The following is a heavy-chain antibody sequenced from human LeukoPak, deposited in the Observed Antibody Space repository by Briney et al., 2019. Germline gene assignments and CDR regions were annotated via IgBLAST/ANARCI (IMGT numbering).Heavy chain of an antibody. Sequence: SETLSLTCTVTGVSISSSGLYWGWIRQPPGKGLEWIGSIYYSGTTYYNPSLKSRVTISVDTSNNQFSLKLSSVTAADTAVYYCARHDGDSGLNWFDPWGLGTLVTVSS. J-gene: IGHJ5*02. CDR3: ARHDGDSGLNWFDP. CDR1: GVSISSSGLY. CDR2: IYYSGTT. V-gene: IGHV4-39*01. D-gene: IGHD4-17*01.